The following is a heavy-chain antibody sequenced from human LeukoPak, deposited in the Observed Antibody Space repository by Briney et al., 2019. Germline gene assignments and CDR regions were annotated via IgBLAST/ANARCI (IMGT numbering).Heavy chain of an antibody. V-gene: IGHV1-69*13. CDR2: IIPIFGTA. J-gene: IGHJ5*02. CDR1: GGTFSSYA. D-gene: IGHD6-13*01. CDR3: ARDPRYSSTGFDP. Sequence: GASVKVSCKASGGTFSSYAISWVRQAPGQGLEWMGGIIPIFGTANYAQKFQGRVTITADESTSTAYMELSSLRSEDTAVYYCARDPRYSSTGFDPWGQGTLVTVSS.